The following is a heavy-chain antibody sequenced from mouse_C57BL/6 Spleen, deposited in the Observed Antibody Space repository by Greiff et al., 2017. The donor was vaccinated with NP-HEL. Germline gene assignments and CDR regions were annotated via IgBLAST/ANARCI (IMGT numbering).Heavy chain of an antibody. CDR2: IYPGSGNT. Sequence: QVQLQQSGAELVRPGASVKLSCKASGYTFTDYYINWVKQRPGQGLEWIARIYPGSGNTYYNEKFKGKTTLTAEKSSSTAYMQLSSLTSEESAVYFCAGGREVYFDYWGQGTTLTVSS. CDR1: GYTFTDYY. J-gene: IGHJ2*01. CDR3: AGGREVYFDY. V-gene: IGHV1-76*01.